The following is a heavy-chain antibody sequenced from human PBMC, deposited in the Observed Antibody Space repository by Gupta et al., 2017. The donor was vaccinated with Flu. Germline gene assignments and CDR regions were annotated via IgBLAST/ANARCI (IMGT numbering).Heavy chain of an antibody. CDR3: AKPGRGRGIQLWPHFDY. V-gene: IGHV3-30*18. CDR1: GFTFSSYG. CDR2: ISYDGSNK. D-gene: IGHD5-18*01. J-gene: IGHJ4*02. Sequence: QVQLVESGGGVVQPGRSLRLSCAASGFTFSSYGMHWVRQAPGKGLEWVAVISYDGSNKYYADSVKGRFTISRDNSKNTLYLQMNSLRAEDTAVYYCAKPGRGRGIQLWPHFDYWGQGTLVTVSS.